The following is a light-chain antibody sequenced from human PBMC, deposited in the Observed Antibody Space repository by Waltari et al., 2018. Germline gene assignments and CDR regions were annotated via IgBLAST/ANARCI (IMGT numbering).Light chain of an antibody. CDR1: ESVIHDSDNKNY. Sequence: DIVMTQSPDSLPVSLAEGATIHGTSSESVIHDSDNKNYLAWYQQKPGQPPKLLIHWASIRESGVPDRFSGSGSGTDFTLTISSLQAEDVAVYYCQQYLSAPRTFGQGTVLEIK. J-gene: IGKJ2*02. CDR3: QQYLSAPRT. V-gene: IGKV4-1*01. CDR2: WAS.